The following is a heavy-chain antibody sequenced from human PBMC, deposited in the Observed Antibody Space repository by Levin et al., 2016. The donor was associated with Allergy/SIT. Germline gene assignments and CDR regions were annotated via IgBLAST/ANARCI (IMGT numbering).Heavy chain of an antibody. D-gene: IGHD6-6*01. V-gene: IGHV1-58*01. CDR3: AGPGSLAARPSYYYYYGMDV. J-gene: IGHJ6*02. Sequence: WVRQAPGQRLEWIGWIVVGSGNTNYAQKFQERVTITRDMSTSTAYMELSSLRSEDTAVYYCAGPGSLAARPSYYYYYGMDVWGQGTTVTVSS. CDR2: IVVGSGNT.